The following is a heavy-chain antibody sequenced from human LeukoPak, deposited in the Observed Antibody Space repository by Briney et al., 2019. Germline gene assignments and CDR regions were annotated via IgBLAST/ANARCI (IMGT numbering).Heavy chain of an antibody. CDR3: AKVGGYCGGDCYSDY. J-gene: IGHJ4*02. Sequence: GGSLRLSCAASGFTFSTYVMKWVRQAPGQGLEWVSTIDRGGGIDTHYADSVKGRFTISRDNSKNTLYLQMNSLRAEDTAVYYCAKVGGYCGGDCYSDYWGQGTLVTVSS. CDR2: IDRGGGIDT. V-gene: IGHV3-23*01. D-gene: IGHD2-21*02. CDR1: GFTFSTYV.